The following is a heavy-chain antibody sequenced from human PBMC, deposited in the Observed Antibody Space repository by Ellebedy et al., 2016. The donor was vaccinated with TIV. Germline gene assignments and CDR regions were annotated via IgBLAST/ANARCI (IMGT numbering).Heavy chain of an antibody. J-gene: IGHJ4*02. D-gene: IGHD2-15*01. CDR2: VSGSGGST. CDR3: AKDRDWVAYDY. V-gene: IGHV3-23*01. CDR1: GFTFSSHG. Sequence: GGSLRLSXGASGFTFSSHGMNWVRQDPGKGLEWVSGVSGSGGSTSYADSVKGRFTISRDNFRNTLFLQMNSLKAEDTAVYYCAKDRDWVAYDYWGQGSLVIVSS.